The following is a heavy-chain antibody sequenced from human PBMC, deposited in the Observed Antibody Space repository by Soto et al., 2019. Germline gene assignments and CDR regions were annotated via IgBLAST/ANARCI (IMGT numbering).Heavy chain of an antibody. Sequence: QVQLQESGPGLVKPSQTLSLTCTVSGGSISSGGYYWSWIRQHPGKGLEWIGYIYYSGSTYYNPSLKSRVTISVDTSKSQFSLQLSSVTAAGTAVYYCASLQGGGEYSSFPHFDYWGQGTLVTVSS. V-gene: IGHV4-31*03. J-gene: IGHJ4*02. CDR2: IYYSGST. CDR3: ASLQGGGEYSSFPHFDY. D-gene: IGHD6-6*01. CDR1: GGSISSGGYY.